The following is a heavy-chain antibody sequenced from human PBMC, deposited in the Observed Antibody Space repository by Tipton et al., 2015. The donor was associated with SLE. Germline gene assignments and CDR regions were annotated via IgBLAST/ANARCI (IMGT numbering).Heavy chain of an antibody. V-gene: IGHV4-4*08. CDR2: IYTSGST. CDR1: GGSISSYY. CDR3: AKDQDILRWRGPSRYFDY. D-gene: IGHD2-21*01. J-gene: IGHJ4*02. Sequence: LRLSCTVSGGSISSYYWSWIRQPPGKGLEWIGYIYTSGSTNYNPSLKSRVTISVDTSKNQFSLQLSSVTAADTAVYYCAKDQDILRWRGPSRYFDYWGQGTLVTFSS.